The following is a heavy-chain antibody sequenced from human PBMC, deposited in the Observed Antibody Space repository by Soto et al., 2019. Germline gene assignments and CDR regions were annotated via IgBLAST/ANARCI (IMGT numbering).Heavy chain of an antibody. J-gene: IGHJ3*02. CDR2: ISAYNGNT. V-gene: IGHV1-18*01. CDR1: GYTFTSYG. CDR3: ARDPTAIYYDSSTGAFDI. Sequence: QVQLVQSGAEVKKPGASVKVSCKASGYTFTSYGISWVRQAPGQGLEWMGWISAYNGNTNYAQKLQGRVTMTTDTSTSTAYMELRSLRSDDTAVYYCARDPTAIYYDSSTGAFDIWGQGTMVTVSS. D-gene: IGHD3-22*01.